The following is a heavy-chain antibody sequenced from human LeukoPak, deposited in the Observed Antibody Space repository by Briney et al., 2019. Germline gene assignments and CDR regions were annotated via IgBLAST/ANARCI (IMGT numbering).Heavy chain of an antibody. CDR2: ISSSSSYI. CDR1: GFTFSSYS. V-gene: IGHV3-21*01. J-gene: IGHJ6*02. D-gene: IGHD6-6*01. CDR3: AREYSSSSNYYGMDV. Sequence: PGGSLRLSCEASGFTFSSYSMNWVRQAPGKGLEWVSSISSSSSYIYYTDSVKGRFTISRDNAKNSLNLQMHSLRAEDTAVYYCAREYSSSSNYYGMDVWGRGTTVTVSS.